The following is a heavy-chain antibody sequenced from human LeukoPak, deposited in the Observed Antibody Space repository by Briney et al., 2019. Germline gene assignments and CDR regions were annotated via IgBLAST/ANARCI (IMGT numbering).Heavy chain of an antibody. Sequence: PSETLSLTCTVSGVSISPYYWSWLRQPPGKGLEGIGYIYYSGSTNYNPSLKSRVTISVDTSKNQFSLKLSSVTAADTAVYYCARDFGEHHGDAFDIWGQGTMVTVSS. V-gene: IGHV4-59*01. D-gene: IGHD3-10*01. CDR2: IYYSGST. J-gene: IGHJ3*02. CDR3: ARDFGEHHGDAFDI. CDR1: GVSISPYY.